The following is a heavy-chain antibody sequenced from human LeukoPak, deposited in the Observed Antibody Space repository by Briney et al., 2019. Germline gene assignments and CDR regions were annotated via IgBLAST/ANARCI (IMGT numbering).Heavy chain of an antibody. CDR1: GGSISSGGYS. CDR2: IYHSGST. CDR3: ASQYYDFWSGYYRFDP. Sequence: PSQTLSLTCAVSGGSISSGGYSWSWIRQPPGTGLEWIGYIYHSGSTYYNPSLKSRVTISVDRSKNQFSLKLSSVTAAGTAVYYCASQYYDFWSGYYRFDPWGQGTLVTVSS. D-gene: IGHD3-3*01. V-gene: IGHV4-30-2*01. J-gene: IGHJ5*02.